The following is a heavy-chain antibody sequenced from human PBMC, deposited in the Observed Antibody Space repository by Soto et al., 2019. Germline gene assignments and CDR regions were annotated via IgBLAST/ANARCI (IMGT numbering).Heavy chain of an antibody. CDR3: ARDVRYCSSTSCPTDRFDP. Sequence: SETLSLTCTVSGGSISSYYWSWIRQPPGKGLEWIGYIYYSGSTNYNPSLKSRVTISVDTSKNQFSLKLSSVTAADTAVYYCARDVRYCSSTSCPTDRFDPWGQGTLVTVSS. CDR2: IYYSGST. V-gene: IGHV4-59*01. CDR1: GGSISSYY. J-gene: IGHJ5*02. D-gene: IGHD2-2*01.